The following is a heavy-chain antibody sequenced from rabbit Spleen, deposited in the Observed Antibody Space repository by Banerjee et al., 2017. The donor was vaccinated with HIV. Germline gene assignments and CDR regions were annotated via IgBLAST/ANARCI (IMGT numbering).Heavy chain of an antibody. V-gene: IGHV1S40*01. CDR2: IYAGSSGST. D-gene: IGHD8-1*01. J-gene: IGHJ6*01. CDR3: ARDAGTSFSTYGMDL. Sequence: QSVEESGGDLVKPGASLTLTCKASGLDFSGDSYDSYMCWVRQAPGKGLEWIASIYAGSSGSTYSATWAKGRFTISKTSSTTVTLQMTSLTVADTATYFCARDAGTSFSTYGMDLWGPGTLVTVS. CDR1: GLDFSGDSY.